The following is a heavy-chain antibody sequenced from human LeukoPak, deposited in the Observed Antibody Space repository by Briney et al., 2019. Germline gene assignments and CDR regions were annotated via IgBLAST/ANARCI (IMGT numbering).Heavy chain of an antibody. CDR3: ARDPPGSGSYYDY. CDR2: IYYSGST. CDR1: GGSISSYY. Sequence: SETLSLTCTISGGSISSYYWSWIRQPPGKGLECIGYIYYSGSTNYNPSLKSRVTISVDTSKNQFSLKLNSVTAADTAVYYCARDPPGSGSYYDYWGQGTLVTVSS. J-gene: IGHJ4*02. D-gene: IGHD3-10*01. V-gene: IGHV4-59*01.